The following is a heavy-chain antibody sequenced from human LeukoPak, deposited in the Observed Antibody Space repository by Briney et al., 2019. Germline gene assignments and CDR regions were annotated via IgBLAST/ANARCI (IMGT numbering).Heavy chain of an antibody. J-gene: IGHJ4*02. CDR3: AKDQSAMVRGAYYFDY. CDR1: GFIFSTYG. CDR2: MSYDGSTK. Sequence: QPGRSLRLSCAASGFIFSTYGMHWGRQTPGKGLEWVALMSYDGSTKYYGDSVKGRFTISRDNSKNTLYLQMNSLRAEDTAVYYCAKDQSAMVRGAYYFDYWGQGPLVTVSS. V-gene: IGHV3-30*18. D-gene: IGHD3-10*01.